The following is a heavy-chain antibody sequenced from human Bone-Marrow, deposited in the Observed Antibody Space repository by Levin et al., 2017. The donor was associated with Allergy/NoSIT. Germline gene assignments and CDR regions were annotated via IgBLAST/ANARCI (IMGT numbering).Heavy chain of an antibody. V-gene: IGHV3-21*01. CDR2: ISSSSSYI. CDR1: GFTFSSYS. CDR3: ARGVVVVATHYDY. D-gene: IGHD2-15*01. Sequence: ASVKVSCAASGFTFSSYSMNWVRQAPGKGLEWVSSISSSSSYIYYADSVKGRFTISRDNAKNSLYLQMNSLRAEDTAVYYCARGVVVVATHYDYWGQGTLVTVSS. J-gene: IGHJ4*02.